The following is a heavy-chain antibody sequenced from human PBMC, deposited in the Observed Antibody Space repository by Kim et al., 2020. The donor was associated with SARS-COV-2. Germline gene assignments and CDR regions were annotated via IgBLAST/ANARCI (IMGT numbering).Heavy chain of an antibody. V-gene: IGHV4-39*01. Sequence: SETLSLTCTVSGGSISSSSYYWGWIRQPPGKGLEWIGSIYYSGSTYYNPSLKSRVTISVDTSKNQFSLKLSSVTAADTAVYYCARQNWGEQWLVPDYWGQGTLVTVSS. J-gene: IGHJ4*02. CDR3: ARQNWGEQWLVPDY. CDR1: GGSISSSSYY. CDR2: IYYSGST. D-gene: IGHD6-19*01.